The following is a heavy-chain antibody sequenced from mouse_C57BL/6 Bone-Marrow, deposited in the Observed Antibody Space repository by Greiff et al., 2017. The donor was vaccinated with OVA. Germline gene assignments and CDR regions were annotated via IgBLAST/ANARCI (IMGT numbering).Heavy chain of an antibody. CDR2: INSDGGST. V-gene: IGHV5-2*01. CDR1: EYEFPSHD. J-gene: IGHJ2*01. D-gene: IGHD1-1*01. Sequence: EVMLVESGGGLVQPGESLKLSCESNEYEFPSHDMSWVRKTPEKRLELVAAINSDGGSTYYPDTMERRFIISRDNTKKTLYLQMSSLRSEDTALYYCARQPYYYGSSYYFDYWGQGTTLTVSS. CDR3: ARQPYYYGSSYYFDY.